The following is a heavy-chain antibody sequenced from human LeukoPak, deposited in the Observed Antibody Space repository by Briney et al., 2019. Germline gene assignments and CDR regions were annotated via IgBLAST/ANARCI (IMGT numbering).Heavy chain of an antibody. CDR3: ARDPYGSGFQDY. J-gene: IGHJ4*02. CDR2: ISYDGSNK. CDR1: GFTFSSYG. D-gene: IGHD3-10*01. V-gene: IGHV3-30*03. Sequence: GGSLRLSCAASGFTFSSYGMHWVRQAPGKGLEWVAVISYDGSNKYYADSVKGRFTISRDNSKNTLYLQMNSLRAEDTAVYYCARDPYGSGFQDYWGQGTLVTVSS.